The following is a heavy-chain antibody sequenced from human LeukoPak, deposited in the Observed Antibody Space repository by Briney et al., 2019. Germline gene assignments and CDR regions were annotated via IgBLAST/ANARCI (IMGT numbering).Heavy chain of an antibody. V-gene: IGHV4-34*01. CDR3: ARGRDTAMGTYYYYGMDV. D-gene: IGHD5-18*01. CDR2: INHSGST. CDR1: GGSFSGYY. J-gene: IGHJ6*02. Sequence: SETLSLTCAVYGGSFSGYYWSWIRQPPGKGLEWIGEINHSGSTNYNPSLKSRVTISVDTSKNQFSLKLSSVAAADTAVYYCARGRDTAMGTYYYYGMDVWGQGTTVTVSS.